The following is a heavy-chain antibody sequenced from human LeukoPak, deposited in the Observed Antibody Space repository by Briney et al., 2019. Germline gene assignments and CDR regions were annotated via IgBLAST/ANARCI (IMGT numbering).Heavy chain of an antibody. D-gene: IGHD1-26*01. CDR1: GYTFTNYG. CDR2: INTYNGNT. J-gene: IGHJ4*02. V-gene: IGHV1-18*01. Sequence: GASVKVSCKASGYTFTNYGITWMRQAPGQGLEWMGWINTYNGNTNYAQKLQGRVTITTDTSTSTAYMELRSLRSDDTAVFYCARDLVDGVRAPGAYWGQGALVTVSS. CDR3: ARDLVDGVRAPGAY.